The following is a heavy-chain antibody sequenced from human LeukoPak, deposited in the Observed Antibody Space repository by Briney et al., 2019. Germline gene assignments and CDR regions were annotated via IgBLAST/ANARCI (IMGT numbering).Heavy chain of an antibody. CDR3: AKGQGYSYGPDAFDI. Sequence: GGSLRLSCAASGFTFSSYAMSWVRQAPGKGLEWVSAISGSGGSTYYAGSVKGRFTISRDNSKNTLYLQMNSLRAEDTAVYYCAKGQGYSYGPDAFDIWGQGTMVTVSS. CDR2: ISGSGGST. J-gene: IGHJ3*02. CDR1: GFTFSSYA. V-gene: IGHV3-23*01. D-gene: IGHD5-18*01.